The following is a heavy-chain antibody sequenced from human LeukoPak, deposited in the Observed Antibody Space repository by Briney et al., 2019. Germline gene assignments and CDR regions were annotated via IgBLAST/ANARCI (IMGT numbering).Heavy chain of an antibody. D-gene: IGHD6-19*01. CDR1: GGSISDAAYY. J-gene: IGHJ4*02. V-gene: IGHV4-31*03. CDR2: IYYSGST. Sequence: SETLSLTCTVSGGSISDAAYYWSWIRQHPGEGLEWIGYIYYSGSTSYNPSLKSRVTISVDTSKNQFSLKLTSVTAADTAVYYCARFRLAVANYWGQGTLVTVSS. CDR3: ARFRLAVANY.